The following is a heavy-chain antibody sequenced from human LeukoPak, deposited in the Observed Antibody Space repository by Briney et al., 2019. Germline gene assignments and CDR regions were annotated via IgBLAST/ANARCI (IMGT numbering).Heavy chain of an antibody. CDR3: ARDSGSYFLENWFDP. V-gene: IGHV1-69*13. Sequence: SVKVSCKASGGTFSSYAISWVRQAPGQGLEWMGGIIPIFGTANYAQKFQGRVTITADESTSTAYMELSSLRSEDTAVYYCARDSGSYFLENWFDPWGQGTLVTVSS. J-gene: IGHJ5*02. CDR1: GGTFSSYA. D-gene: IGHD1-26*01. CDR2: IIPIFGTA.